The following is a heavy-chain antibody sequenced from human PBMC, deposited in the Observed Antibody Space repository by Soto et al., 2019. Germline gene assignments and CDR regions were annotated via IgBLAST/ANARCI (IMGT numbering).Heavy chain of an antibody. CDR2: IRSKPYGGTA. CDR1: GFAFGDYA. Sequence: PGGSLRLSCSCSGFAFGDYAITWVRQAPGRGLEWVSFIRSKPYGGTAEYAASVKDRFIVSRDDSKNTAYLQMNRLKTEDSGVYFCARDGYINPDYWGRGTLVTVSS. V-gene: IGHV3-49*04. CDR3: ARDGYINPDY. J-gene: IGHJ4*02. D-gene: IGHD4-4*01.